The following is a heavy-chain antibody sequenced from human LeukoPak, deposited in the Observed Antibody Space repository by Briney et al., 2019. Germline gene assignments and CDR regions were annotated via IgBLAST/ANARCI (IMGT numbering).Heavy chain of an antibody. CDR1: GFTFSSYW. Sequence: SGGSLRLSCAASGFTFSSYWMSWVRQAPGKGLEWVANIKQDGSEKNYVDSVKGRSTISRDNAKSSLYLQMNSLGVEDTALYYCAVIVAAGTGGFDSWGQGTLVTVSS. CDR2: IKQDGSEK. CDR3: AVIVAAGTGGFDS. J-gene: IGHJ4*02. V-gene: IGHV3-7*01. D-gene: IGHD6-13*01.